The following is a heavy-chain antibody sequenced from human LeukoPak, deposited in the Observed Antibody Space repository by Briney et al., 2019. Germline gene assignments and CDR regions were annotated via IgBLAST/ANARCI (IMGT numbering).Heavy chain of an antibody. J-gene: IGHJ6*04. CDR1: GFTFSSYA. Sequence: GGSLRLSSAASGFTFSSYAIHWVRQAPRKGMEWVAVISFDGSNKYYADSVKGRFTISRDNSKNTLYLQMNSLRAEDTAVYYCAKTQLRYFGWLLDVWGKGTTVTVSS. D-gene: IGHD3-9*01. V-gene: IGHV3-30*04. CDR2: ISFDGSNK. CDR3: AKTQLRYFGWLLDV.